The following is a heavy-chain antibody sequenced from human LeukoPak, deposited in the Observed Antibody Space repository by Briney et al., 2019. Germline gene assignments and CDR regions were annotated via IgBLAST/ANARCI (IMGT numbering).Heavy chain of an antibody. CDR1: GFTLSSYS. D-gene: IGHD1-1*01. J-gene: IGHJ6*02. CDR3: ARDSGWLPNWNDVSGYYYYGMDV. CDR2: ISSSSSYI. V-gene: IGHV3-21*01. Sequence: GGSLRLSCAASGFTLSSYSMNWVRQAPGKGLEWVSSISSSSSYIYYADSVKGRFTISRDNAKNSLYLQMNSLRAEDTAVYYCARDSGWLPNWNDVSGYYYYGMDVWGQGTTVTVSS.